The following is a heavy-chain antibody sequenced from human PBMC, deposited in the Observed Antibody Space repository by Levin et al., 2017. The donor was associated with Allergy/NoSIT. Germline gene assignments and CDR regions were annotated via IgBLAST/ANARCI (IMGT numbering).Heavy chain of an antibody. Sequence: ASVKVSCKASGYTFTSYDINWVRQATGQGLEWMGWMNPNSGNTGYAQKFQGRVTMTRNTSISTAYMELSSLRSEDTAVYYCARGIVGRLLLWFGDRYYFDYWGQGTLVTVSS. J-gene: IGHJ4*02. CDR1: GYTFTSYD. V-gene: IGHV1-8*01. CDR2: MNPNSGNT. CDR3: ARGIVGRLLLWFGDRYYFDY. D-gene: IGHD3-10*01.